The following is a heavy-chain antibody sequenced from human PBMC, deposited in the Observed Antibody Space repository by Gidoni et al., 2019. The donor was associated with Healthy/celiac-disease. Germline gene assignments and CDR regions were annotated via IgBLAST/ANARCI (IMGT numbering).Heavy chain of an antibody. V-gene: IGHV3-74*01. Sequence: EVQLVESGGGLVQPGGSLRLSCAASGFTFSSYWMHWVRQAPGKGLVWVSRINSDGSSTSYADSVKGRFTISRDNAKNTLYLQMNSLRAEDTAVYYCARARPSIVGATTPDYWGQGTLVTVSS. CDR3: ARARPSIVGATTPDY. J-gene: IGHJ4*02. CDR2: INSDGSST. D-gene: IGHD1-26*01. CDR1: GFTFSSYW.